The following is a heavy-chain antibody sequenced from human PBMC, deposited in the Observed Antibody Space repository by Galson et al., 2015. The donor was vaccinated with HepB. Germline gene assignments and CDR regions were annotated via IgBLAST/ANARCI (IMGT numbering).Heavy chain of an antibody. CDR3: ARDVTGTLHFDY. V-gene: IGHV3-21*01. J-gene: IGHJ4*02. Sequence: SLRLSCAASGFTFSSYSMNWVRQAPGKGLEWVSSIRSRSSYIYYADSVKGRFTIPRVNAKNSLYLQMNSLKAEDTAVYYCARDVTGTLHFDYWGQGTLVTVPS. CDR1: GFTFSSYS. D-gene: IGHD1-7*01. CDR2: IRSRSSYI.